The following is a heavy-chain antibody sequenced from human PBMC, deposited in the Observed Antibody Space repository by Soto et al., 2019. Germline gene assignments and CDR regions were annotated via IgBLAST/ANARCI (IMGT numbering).Heavy chain of an antibody. CDR2: IKSNGGDP. Sequence: ASVKVSCKASGFIFTGYYIHWVRQAPGQGLEWMGWIKSNGGDPKYAQKFQDRVTMTRDTSMNTVYMELSSLRSDDSAVYYCARDERSYGEPPFDYWGQGTLVTVSS. V-gene: IGHV1-2*02. J-gene: IGHJ4*02. D-gene: IGHD3-16*01. CDR3: ARDERSYGEPPFDY. CDR1: GFIFTGYY.